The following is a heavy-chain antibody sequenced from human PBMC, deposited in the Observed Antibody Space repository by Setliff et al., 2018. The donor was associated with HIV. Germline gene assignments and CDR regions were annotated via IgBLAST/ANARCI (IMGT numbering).Heavy chain of an antibody. J-gene: IGHJ5*02. V-gene: IGHV4-34*01. D-gene: IGHD2-2*01. CDR1: GGSLSGYY. CDR2: INHSGST. CDR3: ARGGAREYQLLYNYFDP. Sequence: PSETLSLTCAVYGGSLSGYYWSWIRQPPGKGLEWIGEINHSGSTNYSPSLKSRLTISVDTSKNQFSLKLSSVTAADTAVYYCARGGAREYQLLYNYFDPWGQGTLVTVS.